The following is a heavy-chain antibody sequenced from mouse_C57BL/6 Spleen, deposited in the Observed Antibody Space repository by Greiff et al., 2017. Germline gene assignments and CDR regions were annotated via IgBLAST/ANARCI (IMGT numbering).Heavy chain of an antibody. J-gene: IGHJ3*01. CDR1: GYTFTSSW. V-gene: IGHV1-64*01. Sequence: QVQLQQPGAELVKPGASVKLSCKASGYTFTSSWLHWVKQRPGQGLEWIGMIHPNSGSTNYNEKFKSKATLTVDKSSSTAYMQLSSLTSEDSAVYYCATLDSSGYVTFAYWGQGTLVTVSA. CDR2: IHPNSGST. CDR3: ATLDSSGYVTFAY. D-gene: IGHD3-2*02.